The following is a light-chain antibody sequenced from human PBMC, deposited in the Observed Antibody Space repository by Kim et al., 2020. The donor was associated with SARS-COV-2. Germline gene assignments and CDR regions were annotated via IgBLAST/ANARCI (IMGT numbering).Light chain of an antibody. J-gene: IGKJ1*01. V-gene: IGKV4-1*01. Sequence: DIVMTQSPDSLAVSLGERATINCKSSQSVLYSSNNKSYLAWYRQKSGQPPELLIYWASTRESGVPDRFSGSGSGTEFTLTISSLQAEDVAVYYCQQYYSTPPTFGQGTKVDIK. CDR3: QQYYSTPPT. CDR1: QSVLYSSNNKSY. CDR2: WAS.